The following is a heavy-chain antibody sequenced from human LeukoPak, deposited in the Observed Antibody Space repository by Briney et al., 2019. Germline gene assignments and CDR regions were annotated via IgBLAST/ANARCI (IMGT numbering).Heavy chain of an antibody. J-gene: IGHJ6*03. CDR1: GFTFSSYG. V-gene: IGHV3-23*01. CDR3: AKGASLHYYYYYMDV. CDR2: ISGSGGST. D-gene: IGHD1-26*01. Sequence: GGSLRLSCAASGFTFSSYGMSWVRQAPGKGLEWVSAISGSGGSTYYADSVKGRFTISRDNSKNTLYLQMNSLRAEDTAVYYCAKGASLHYYYYYMDVWGKGTTVTVSS.